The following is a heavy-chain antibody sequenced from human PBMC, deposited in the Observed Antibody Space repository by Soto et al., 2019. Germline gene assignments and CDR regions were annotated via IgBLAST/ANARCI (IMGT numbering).Heavy chain of an antibody. D-gene: IGHD2-15*01. CDR1: GVSFSAYF. J-gene: IGHJ6*02. V-gene: IGHV3-11*01. CDR2: ISDSGSSSI. Sequence: PGGSLRLSCSASGVSFSAYFSTWVRQAPGKGLEWVGYISDSGSSSIVSADSVRGRFTIYRANVKNSLYLQPNSVRADDTAVYYCAKSTATPNGWSGYRLDLWGQGPPVTVSS. CDR3: AKSTATPNGWSGYRLDL.